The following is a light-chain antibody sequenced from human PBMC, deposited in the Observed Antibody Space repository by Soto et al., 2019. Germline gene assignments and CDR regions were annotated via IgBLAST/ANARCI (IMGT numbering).Light chain of an antibody. Sequence: VLPQSQGTLSLSPGARATLSCRASQSVSSSYLAWYQQKPGQAPRLLIYGASSRATGIPDRFSGSGSGTDFTLTISRLEPEEFAVYYCQQYGSSGTVGQGTKVDLK. CDR3: QQYGSSGT. CDR1: QSVSSSY. CDR2: GAS. V-gene: IGKV3-20*01. J-gene: IGKJ1*01.